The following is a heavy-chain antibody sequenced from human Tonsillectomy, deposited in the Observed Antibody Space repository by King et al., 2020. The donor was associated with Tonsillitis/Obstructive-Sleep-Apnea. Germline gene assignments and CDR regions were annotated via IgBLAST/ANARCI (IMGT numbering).Heavy chain of an antibody. D-gene: IGHD5-24*01. J-gene: IGHJ3*02. CDR2: ICYDGTNK. V-gene: IGHV3-33*01. Sequence: VQLVESGGGVVQPGRSLRLSCASSGFTFSYYAMHCVRQAPGKGLEGVAFICYDGTNKYYADSVKGRFTISRDNSKNTLYLQMNSLRADDTAVYYCARKTGYNLGAFDIWGQGTMVTVSS. CDR1: GFTFSYYA. CDR3: ARKTGYNLGAFDI.